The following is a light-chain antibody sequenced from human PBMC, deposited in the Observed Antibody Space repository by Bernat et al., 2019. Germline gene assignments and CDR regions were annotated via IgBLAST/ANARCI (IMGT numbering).Light chain of an antibody. CDR3: CSYASSDTYV. CDR2: EVT. V-gene: IGLV2-23*02. CDR1: SSDVGGYNL. J-gene: IGLJ1*01. Sequence: QSTLTQPASVSGSPGQSITISCSGASSDVGGYNLVSWYQQHPGKAPKLVIYEVTKRPAGVSDRFSGSKSGSTATLTMSGLQAEDESHYYCCSYASSDTYVFGSGTRVTVL.